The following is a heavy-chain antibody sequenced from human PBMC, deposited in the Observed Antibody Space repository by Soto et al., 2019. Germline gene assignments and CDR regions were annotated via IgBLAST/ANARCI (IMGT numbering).Heavy chain of an antibody. CDR2: ISHDGINK. D-gene: IGHD2-15*01. CDR1: GFTFSSYG. V-gene: IGHV3-30*18. CDR3: AKDRRACSGGSCYYYYYYYYMDV. J-gene: IGHJ6*03. Sequence: QVQLVESGGGVVQPGRSLRLSCAASGFTFSSYGIHWVRQAPGKGLEWVTAISHDGINKYYADSVKGRFTISRDNSKNTLYLQMNSLRDEDTAVYYCAKDRRACSGGSCYYYYYYYYMDVWGKGTTVTVSS.